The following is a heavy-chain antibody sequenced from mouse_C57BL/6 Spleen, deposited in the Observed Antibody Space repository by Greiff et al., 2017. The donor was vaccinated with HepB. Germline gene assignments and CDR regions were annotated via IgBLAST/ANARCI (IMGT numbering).Heavy chain of an antibody. CDR2: INPNNGGT. V-gene: IGHV1-26*01. Sequence: VQLQQSGPELVKPGASVKISCKASGYTFTDYYMNWVKQSHGKSLEWIGDINPNNGGTSYNQKFKGKATLTVDKSSSTAYMELRSLTSEDSAVYYCARRGLANWGYFDVWGTGTTVTVSS. J-gene: IGHJ1*03. CDR3: ARRGLANWGYFDV. CDR1: GYTFTDYY. D-gene: IGHD4-1*01.